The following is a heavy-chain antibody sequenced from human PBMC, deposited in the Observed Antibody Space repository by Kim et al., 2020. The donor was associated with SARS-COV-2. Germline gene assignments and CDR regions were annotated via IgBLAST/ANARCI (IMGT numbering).Heavy chain of an antibody. J-gene: IGHJ4*02. CDR2: INPSGGST. CDR1: GYTFTSYY. CDR3: PSEGSGYYVDY. V-gene: IGHV1-46*01. D-gene: IGHD3-22*01. Sequence: ASVKVSCKASGYTFTSYYMHWVRQAPGQGLEWMGIINPSGGSTSYAQKFQGRVTMTRDTSTSTVYMELSSLRSEDTAGYYCPSEGSGYYVDYWGQGTLVTVSS.